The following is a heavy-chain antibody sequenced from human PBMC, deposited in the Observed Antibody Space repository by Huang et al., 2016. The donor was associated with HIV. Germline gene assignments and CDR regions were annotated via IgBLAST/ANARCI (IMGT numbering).Heavy chain of an antibody. J-gene: IGHJ6*02. D-gene: IGHD1-26*01. V-gene: IGHV1-69*01. CDR1: GGTFSNHG. CDR2: IIPVFGTQ. Sequence: QVQLVQSGAEVKKPGSSVKVSCKASGGTFSNHGFSWVRKAPGKGLEWMEGIIPVFGTQYYTPKFQGRVTITADESTSTVYMELSSLTPDDTAEYYCARVRGYSGSYYGMDVWGQGTTVTVSS. CDR3: ARVRGYSGSYYGMDV.